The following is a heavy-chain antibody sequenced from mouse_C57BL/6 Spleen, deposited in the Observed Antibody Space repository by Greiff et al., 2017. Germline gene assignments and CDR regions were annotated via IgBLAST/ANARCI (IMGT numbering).Heavy chain of an antibody. CDR2: IRSKSNNYAT. D-gene: IGHD3-1*01. CDR3: VRQRRHGEFGD. Sequence: EVQRVESGGGLVQPKGSLKLSCAASGFSFNTYAMNWVRQAPGQGLEWVARIRSKSNNYATYYADSVKDRFTISRDDSESMLYLQMNNLKTEDTAMYYCVRQRRHGEFGDWGQGTLVTV. CDR1: GFSFNTYA. V-gene: IGHV10-1*01. J-gene: IGHJ3*01.